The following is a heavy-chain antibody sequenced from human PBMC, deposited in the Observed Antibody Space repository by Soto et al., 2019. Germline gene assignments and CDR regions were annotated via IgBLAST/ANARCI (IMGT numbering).Heavy chain of an antibody. J-gene: IGHJ4*02. CDR3: ARGPPRSDSFDY. D-gene: IGHD6-6*01. CDR2: INPNSGNT. Sequence: ASVKVSCKASGYTFTSSGINWVRQATGQGLEWMGWINPNSGNTGYAQKFQGRVTMTRNTSISTAYMELSSLRSEDTAMYYCARGPPRSDSFDYWGQGTLVTVSS. CDR1: GYTFTSSG. V-gene: IGHV1-8*01.